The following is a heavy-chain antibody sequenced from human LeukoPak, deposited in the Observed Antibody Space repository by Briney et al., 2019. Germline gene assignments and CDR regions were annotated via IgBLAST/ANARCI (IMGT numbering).Heavy chain of an antibody. CDR1: GFTFSSYG. Sequence: GGSLRLSCAASGFTFSSYGMHWVRQAPGKGLEWVGHIKTKTDGGTADYAAPVKGRFTISRDDSKNTLYVQMNSLKTEDTAVYYCATGLASHWGQGALVTVSS. CDR2: IKTKTDGGTA. CDR3: ATGLASH. D-gene: IGHD6-19*01. J-gene: IGHJ4*02. V-gene: IGHV3-15*01.